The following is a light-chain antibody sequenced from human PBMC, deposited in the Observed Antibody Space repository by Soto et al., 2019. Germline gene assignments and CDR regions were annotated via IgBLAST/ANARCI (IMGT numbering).Light chain of an antibody. V-gene: IGLV2-11*01. CDR2: DVS. CDR1: SNDVGGYNY. Sequence: QSALTQPRSVSGSPGQSVTISCTGTSNDVGGYNYVSWYQHQPGKAPKLMINDVSERPSGVPDRFSGSKSGNTASLTISGLQAEDEADYYCCSYAGSYTFVFGTGT. J-gene: IGLJ1*01. CDR3: CSYAGSYTFV.